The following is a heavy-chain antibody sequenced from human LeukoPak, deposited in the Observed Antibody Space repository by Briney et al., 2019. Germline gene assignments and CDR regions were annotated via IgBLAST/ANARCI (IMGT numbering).Heavy chain of an antibody. CDR3: VSKGLQLFGELLD. J-gene: IGHJ4*02. V-gene: IGHV3-23*01. CDR1: GSTFSNYT. Sequence: GSLRLSLAASGSTFSNYTMSWVRRPPGRGLEGVSTISGSGPGTYYADSVKGRFTISRDNSRNTLYLQMDSLRAEDSAIYYCVSKGLQLFGELLDWGQGTLVTVSS. D-gene: IGHD3-10*01. CDR2: ISGSGPGT.